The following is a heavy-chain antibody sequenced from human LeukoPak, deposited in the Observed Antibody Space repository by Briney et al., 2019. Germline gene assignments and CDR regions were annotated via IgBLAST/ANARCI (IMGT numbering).Heavy chain of an antibody. CDR2: IKKDGSEK. CDR3: AKDSRYYDSSGDPLDY. Sequence: GGSLRLSCTASGFIFSGSWMAWIRQAPGKGLEWVAIIKKDGSEKYYVDSMKGRFTISRDNAKNSLFLQMNSLRAEDTAVYYCAKDSRYYDSSGDPLDYWGQGTLVTVSS. V-gene: IGHV3-7*01. D-gene: IGHD3-22*01. J-gene: IGHJ4*02. CDR1: GFIFSGSW.